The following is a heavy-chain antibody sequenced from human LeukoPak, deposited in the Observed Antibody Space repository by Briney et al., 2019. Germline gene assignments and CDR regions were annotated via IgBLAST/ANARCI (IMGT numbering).Heavy chain of an antibody. Sequence: ASVKVSCKASGYTFISYGISWVRQAPGQGLEWMGWVSTYNGNTKYAQNLQGRVTTTTDTSTSTAYMELRSLRSDDTAMYYCARQSTGSYYSPIDYWGQGTLVTVSS. D-gene: IGHD1-26*01. V-gene: IGHV1-18*01. CDR1: GYTFISYG. J-gene: IGHJ4*02. CDR2: VSTYNGNT. CDR3: ARQSTGSYYSPIDY.